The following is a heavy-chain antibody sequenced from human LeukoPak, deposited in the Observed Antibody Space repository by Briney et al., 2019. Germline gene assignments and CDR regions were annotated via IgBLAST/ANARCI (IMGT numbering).Heavy chain of an antibody. CDR2: INPNSGGT. D-gene: IGHD3-9*01. J-gene: IGHJ4*02. CDR3: ARAIRGYDILTGYSYYFDY. V-gene: IGHV1-2*06. Sequence: VSVKVSCKASGYTFTGYYMHWVRQAPGQGLEWMGRINPNSGGTNYAQKFQGRVTMTRDTSISTAYMELSRLRSDDTAVYYCARAIRGYDILTGYSYYFDYWGQGTLVTVSS. CDR1: GYTFTGYY.